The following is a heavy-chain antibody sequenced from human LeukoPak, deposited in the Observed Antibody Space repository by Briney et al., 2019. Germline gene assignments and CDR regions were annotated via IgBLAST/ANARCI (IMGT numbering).Heavy chain of an antibody. D-gene: IGHD2-2*02. V-gene: IGHV1-3*01. J-gene: IGHJ6*02. Sequence: GASVKVSCKASGYTFTSYAMHWVRQAPGQRLEWMGWINAGNGNTKYSQKFQGRVTITRDTSASTAYMELSSLRSEDTAVYYCARDGDQLLYLTVYGMDVWGQGTTVTVSS. CDR2: INAGNGNT. CDR3: ARDGDQLLYLTVYGMDV. CDR1: GYTFTSYA.